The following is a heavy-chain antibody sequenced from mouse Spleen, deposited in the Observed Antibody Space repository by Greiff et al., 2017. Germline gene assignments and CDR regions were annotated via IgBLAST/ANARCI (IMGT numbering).Heavy chain of an antibody. CDR3: AMGHYGDYYAMDY. CDR2: IHPSDSDT. D-gene: IGHD2-13*01. Sequence: QVQLQQSGAELVKPGASVKLSCTASGFNIKDTYMHWVKQRPGQGLEWIGRIHPSDSDTNYNQKFKGKATLTVDKSSSTAYMQLSSLTSEDSAVYYCAMGHYGDYYAMDYWGQGTSVTVSS. CDR1: GFNIKDTY. V-gene: IGHV1-74*01. J-gene: IGHJ4*01.